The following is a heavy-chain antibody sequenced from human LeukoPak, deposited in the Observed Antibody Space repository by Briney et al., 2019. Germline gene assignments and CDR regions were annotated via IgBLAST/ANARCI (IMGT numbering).Heavy chain of an antibody. D-gene: IGHD3-9*01. J-gene: IGHJ6*02. CDR2: ISYDGSNK. CDR3: ARGRPHYDILTGDYYYYYGMDV. CDR1: GFTFSSYA. Sequence: GGSLRLSCAASGFTFSSYAMHWVCQAPGKGLEWVAVISYDGSNKYYADSVKGRFTISRDNSKNTLYLQMNSLRAEDTAVYYCARGRPHYDILTGDYYYYYGMDVWGQGTTVTVSS. V-gene: IGHV3-30-3*01.